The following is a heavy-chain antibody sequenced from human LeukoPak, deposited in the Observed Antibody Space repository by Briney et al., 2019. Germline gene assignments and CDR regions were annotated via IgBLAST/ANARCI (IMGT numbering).Heavy chain of an antibody. D-gene: IGHD5-12*01. CDR2: INTDGNST. J-gene: IGHJ4*02. Sequence: GGSLRLSCAASGFTFSTYWMHWVRQAPGKGLVWVSQINTDGNSTTYADSVKGRFTISRDNAKNSLYLQMNSLRAEDTAVFYCARDGTYTDYDPDFDIWGQGTLVTVSS. V-gene: IGHV3-74*01. CDR1: GFTFSTYW. CDR3: ARDGTYTDYDPDFDI.